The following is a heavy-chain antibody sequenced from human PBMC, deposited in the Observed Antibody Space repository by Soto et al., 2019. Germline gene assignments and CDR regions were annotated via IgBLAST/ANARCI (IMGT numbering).Heavy chain of an antibody. D-gene: IGHD6-13*01. CDR2: IYYSGST. Sequence: PSETLSLTCTVSGGSISSYYWGWIRQPPGKGLEWIGYIYYSGSTNYNPSLKSRVTISVDTSKNQFSLKLSSVTAADTAVYYCASGYSSSWGKSLSYGMDVWGQGTTVTVSS. V-gene: IGHV4-59*01. J-gene: IGHJ6*02. CDR1: GGSISSYY. CDR3: ASGYSSSWGKSLSYGMDV.